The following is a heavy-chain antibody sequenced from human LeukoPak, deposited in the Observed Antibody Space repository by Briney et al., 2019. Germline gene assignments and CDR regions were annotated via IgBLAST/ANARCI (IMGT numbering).Heavy chain of an antibody. Sequence: PSETLSLTCTVSGGSFTDYYWGWIRQPPGKGLEWVSAISGSGGSTYYADSVKGRFTISRDNSKNTLYLQMNSLRAEDTAVYYCAKSSGDGSWGQGTLVTVSS. CDR1: GGSFTDYY. V-gene: IGHV3-23*01. D-gene: IGHD7-27*01. CDR2: ISGSGGST. CDR3: AKSSGDGS. J-gene: IGHJ4*02.